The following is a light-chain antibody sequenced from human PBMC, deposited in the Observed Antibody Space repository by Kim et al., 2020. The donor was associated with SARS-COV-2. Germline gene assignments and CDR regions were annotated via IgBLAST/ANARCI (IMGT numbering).Light chain of an antibody. J-gene: IGKJ1*01. V-gene: IGKV3-20*01. Sequence: SPGETGTLSRRASQSVSSSHLAWYQQRPGQAPRLLIHGVSNRATGIPDRFSGRASGTDFTLTISRLEPEDFAVYYCQHYGSPGWTFGQGTKVDIK. CDR3: QHYGSPGWT. CDR2: GVS. CDR1: QSVSSSH.